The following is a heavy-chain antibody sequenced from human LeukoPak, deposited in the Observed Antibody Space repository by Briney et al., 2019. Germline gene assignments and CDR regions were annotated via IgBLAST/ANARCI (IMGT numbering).Heavy chain of an antibody. D-gene: IGHD2/OR15-2a*01. J-gene: IGHJ4*02. V-gene: IGHV4-59*01. CDR2: IYYSGST. Sequence: SETLSLTCTVSGGSISSYYWSWIRQPPGKGLEWIGYIYYSGSTNYNPSLKSRVTISVDTSKNQFSLKLSSVTAADTAVYYCARAAFRPVPYFDYWGQGTLVTVSS. CDR3: ARAAFRPVPYFDY. CDR1: GGSISSYY.